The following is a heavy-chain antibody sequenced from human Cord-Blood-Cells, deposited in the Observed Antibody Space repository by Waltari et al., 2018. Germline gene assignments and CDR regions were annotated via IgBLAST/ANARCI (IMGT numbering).Heavy chain of an antibody. D-gene: IGHD6-6*01. CDR2: MNPNSGNT. CDR3: ARGNLAARDAFDI. CDR1: GYTFLSYD. Sequence: QVPLVQSGAEVKQPGDSVQVSCKASGYTFLSYDITWARQATGQGLEWMGWMNPNSGNTGYAQKFQGRVTITRNTSISTAYMELSSLRSEDTAVYYCARGNLAARDAFDIWGQGTMVTVSS. J-gene: IGHJ3*02. V-gene: IGHV1-8*03.